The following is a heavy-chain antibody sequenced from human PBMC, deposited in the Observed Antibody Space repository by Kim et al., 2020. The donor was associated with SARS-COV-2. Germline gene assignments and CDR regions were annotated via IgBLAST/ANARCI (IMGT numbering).Heavy chain of an antibody. CDR2: ISWNSGSI. CDR1: GFTFDDYA. D-gene: IGHD3-22*01. CDR3: AKQTYYYDSSGYYFDY. V-gene: IGHV3-9*01. Sequence: GGSLRLSCAASGFTFDDYAMHWVRQAPGKGLEWVSGISWNSGSIGYADSVKGRFTISRDNAKNSLYLQMNSLRAEDTALYYCAKQTYYYDSSGYYFDYWGQGTLVTVSS. J-gene: IGHJ4*02.